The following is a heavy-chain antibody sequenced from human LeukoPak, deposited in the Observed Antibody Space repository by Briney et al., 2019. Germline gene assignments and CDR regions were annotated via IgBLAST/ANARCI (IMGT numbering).Heavy chain of an antibody. Sequence: AASVKVSCKASGGTFSNYAISWVRQAPGQGLEWMGGIIPIFGTAIYAQNFQDRVTITADESPSTAYMELSGLRSEDTAVYYCASQQLVDLIDYWGQGTLVTVSS. CDR1: GGTFSNYA. V-gene: IGHV1-69*13. CDR3: ASQQLVDLIDY. J-gene: IGHJ4*02. D-gene: IGHD6-13*01. CDR2: IIPIFGTA.